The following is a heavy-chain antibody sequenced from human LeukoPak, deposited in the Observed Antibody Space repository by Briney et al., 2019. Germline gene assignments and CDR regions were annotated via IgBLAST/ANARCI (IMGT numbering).Heavy chain of an antibody. V-gene: IGHV3-74*01. D-gene: IGHD6-13*01. CDR2: INSDGSST. J-gene: IGHJ6*02. CDR3: ASHWDRVGIAGLHDYYGMDV. CDR1: GFTFSSYW. Sequence: GGSLRLSWAASGFTFSSYWMHWVRQAPGKGLVWVSRINSDGSSTSYVDSVKGRFTISRDNAKNTLYLQMNSLRAEDTAVYYCASHWDRVGIAGLHDYYGMDVWGQGTTVTVSS.